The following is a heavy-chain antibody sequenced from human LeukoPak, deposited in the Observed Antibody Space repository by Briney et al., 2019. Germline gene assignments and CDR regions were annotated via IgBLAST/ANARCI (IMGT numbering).Heavy chain of an antibody. CDR2: ISAYNGNT. CDR1: GYTFTSYG. CDR3: ARDERSYDFWSDDYGPDY. V-gene: IGHV1-18*01. J-gene: IGHJ4*02. Sequence: ASVKVSCKASGYTFTSYGITWVRQAPGQGLEWMGWISAYNGNTNYAQKLQGRVTMTTDTSTSTAYMELRSLRSDDTAVYYCARDERSYDFWSDDYGPDYWGQGTLATVSS. D-gene: IGHD3-3*01.